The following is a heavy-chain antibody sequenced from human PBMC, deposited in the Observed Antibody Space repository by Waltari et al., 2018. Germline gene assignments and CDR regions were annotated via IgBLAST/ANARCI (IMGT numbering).Heavy chain of an antibody. CDR1: GDSMSGNYG. V-gene: IGHV4-4*02. Sequence: QVQLQESGPGLVKPSGTLSLTCGVSGDSMSGNYGWSWVRQPPGKGLEWIGQVYRRGRSNYNPTLESRVTVSIDTFNSQFSLEVTSATAADTALYFCARDRGRGLYLDSWGRGILVTVSP. J-gene: IGHJ4*02. D-gene: IGHD2-15*01. CDR3: ARDRGRGLYLDS. CDR2: VYRRGRS.